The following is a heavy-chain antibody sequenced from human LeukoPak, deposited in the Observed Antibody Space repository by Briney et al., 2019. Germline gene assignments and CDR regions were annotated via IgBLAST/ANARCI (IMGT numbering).Heavy chain of an antibody. D-gene: IGHD2-21*02. CDR1: VYTFTSYA. V-gene: IGHV1-18*01. CDR3: ARGGSRVVTYGNFDY. J-gene: IGHJ4*02. Sequence: GGTVKGSCKPSVYTFTSYAISWLRQAPGQGLEWMGWISTYSGNTNYAQKLQGRITMTIETSTSTAYMELRSLRSDDTAVYYCARGGSRVVTYGNFDYWGQGTLVTVSS. CDR2: ISTYSGNT.